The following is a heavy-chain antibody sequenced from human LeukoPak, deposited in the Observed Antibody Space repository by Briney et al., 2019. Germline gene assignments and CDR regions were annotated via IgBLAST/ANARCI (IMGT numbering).Heavy chain of an antibody. Sequence: SETLSLTCTVSGGAICSGDFYWTWIRQPPGKGLEWIGYIHYSGSTYYNWTLKSRVTMSLDMSKNQFSLRLTSVTAADTAMYYCAREETSPNWFDPWGQGALVTVSS. J-gene: IGHJ5*02. CDR1: GGAICSGDFY. CDR3: AREETSPNWFDP. V-gene: IGHV4-30-4*08. CDR2: IHYSGST.